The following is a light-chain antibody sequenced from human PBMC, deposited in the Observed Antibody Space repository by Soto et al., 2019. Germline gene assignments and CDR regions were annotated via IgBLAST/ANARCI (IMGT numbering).Light chain of an antibody. J-gene: IGKJ1*01. CDR1: QSISSW. Sequence: DIQMTQSPFTLSASVGDRVTITCRASQSISSWLAWYQQKPGKAPKLLIYKASTLESGVPSNFSGSGSGTEFTLTISSLQPEDFATYYCQQYNSYPWTFGQGT. CDR2: KAS. V-gene: IGKV1-5*03. CDR3: QQYNSYPWT.